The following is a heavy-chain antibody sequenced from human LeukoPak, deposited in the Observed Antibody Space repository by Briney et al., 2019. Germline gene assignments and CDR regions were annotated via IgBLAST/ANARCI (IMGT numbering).Heavy chain of an antibody. CDR3: ARDLDGSGRAFDY. CDR2: ISSASSYT. J-gene: IGHJ4*02. D-gene: IGHD3-10*01. CDR1: GFTFSDYY. V-gene: IGHV3-11*06. Sequence: GGSLRLSCAASGFTFSDYYMSWIRQAPGKGLEWVSYISSASSYTNYADSVKGRFTISRDNAKNSLYLQMNSLRDEDTAVHYCARDLDGSGRAFDYWGQGTLVTVSS.